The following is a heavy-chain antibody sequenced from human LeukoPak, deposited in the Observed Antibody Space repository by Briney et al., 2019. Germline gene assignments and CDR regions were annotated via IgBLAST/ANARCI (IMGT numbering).Heavy chain of an antibody. CDR2: IYYSGST. Sequence: SETLSLTCTVSGGSISSESVYGGWIRQPPGKGLEWIGSIYYSGSTYYNPSLKSRVTISVDTSKNQFSLKLNSVTAADTAVYYSARANYDSSGYDQTFDYWGQGTLVTVSS. CDR3: ARANYDSSGYDQTFDY. CDR1: GGSISSESVY. V-gene: IGHV4-39*07. J-gene: IGHJ4*02. D-gene: IGHD3-22*01.